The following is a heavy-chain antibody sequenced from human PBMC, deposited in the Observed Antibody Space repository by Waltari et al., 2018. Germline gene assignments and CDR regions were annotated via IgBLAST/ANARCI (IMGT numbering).Heavy chain of an antibody. CDR2: ISSSSSTI. CDR3: ARGGGYDSLDY. D-gene: IGHD5-12*01. Sequence: EVQLVESGGGLVQPGGSLRLSCAASGFTFSSYSMNWARQAPGKGLEWVSYISSSSSTIYYADSVKGRFTISRDNAKNSLYLQMNSLRAEDTAVYYCARGGGYDSLDYWGQGTLVTVSS. J-gene: IGHJ4*02. V-gene: IGHV3-48*01. CDR1: GFTFSSYS.